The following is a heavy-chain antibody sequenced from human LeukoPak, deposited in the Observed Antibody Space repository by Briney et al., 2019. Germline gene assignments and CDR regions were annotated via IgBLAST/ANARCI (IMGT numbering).Heavy chain of an antibody. J-gene: IGHJ4*02. D-gene: IGHD1-14*01. CDR1: GFTFSTYA. CDR2: FISGGNM. Sequence: PGGSLRLSCAASGFTFSTYAMSWVRQAPGRGLEWLSTFISGGNMYYADSVKGRFTISRDNSMNTLYLQMNSLRPEDTAVYYCARGTGDYWGQGTLVTVPS. CDR3: ARGTGDY. V-gene: IGHV3-23*01.